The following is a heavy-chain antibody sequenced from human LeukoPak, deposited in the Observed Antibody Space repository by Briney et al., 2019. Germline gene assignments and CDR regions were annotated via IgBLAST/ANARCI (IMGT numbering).Heavy chain of an antibody. D-gene: IGHD3-16*01. Sequence: GESLKISCAASGFTFSSYGMSWVRQAPGKGLEWVSAISGSGTSTYYADSVKGRFTISRDNSKNTLSLEMNSLRAEDTAVYYCAKGGAGHYYGMDVWGQGTTVTVSS. V-gene: IGHV3-23*01. J-gene: IGHJ6*02. CDR2: ISGSGTST. CDR1: GFTFSSYG. CDR3: AKGGAGHYYGMDV.